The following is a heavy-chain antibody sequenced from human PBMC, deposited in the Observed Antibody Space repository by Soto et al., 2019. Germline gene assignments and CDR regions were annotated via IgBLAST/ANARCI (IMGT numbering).Heavy chain of an antibody. CDR2: ISYDGSNK. V-gene: IGHV3-30-3*01. Sequence: QVQLVESGGGVVQPGRSPRLSCAASGFTFSSYAMHWVRQAPGKGLEWVAVISYDGSNKYYADSVKGRFTISRDNSKNTLYLQMNSLRAEDTAVYYCAREEKRDWFDPWGQGTLVTVSS. CDR1: GFTFSSYA. CDR3: AREEKRDWFDP. J-gene: IGHJ5*02.